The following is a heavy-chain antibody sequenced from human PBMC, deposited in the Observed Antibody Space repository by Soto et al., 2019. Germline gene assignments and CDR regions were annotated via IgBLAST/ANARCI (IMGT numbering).Heavy chain of an antibody. CDR2: ISFDGSTT. CDR1: AFTFSSSW. D-gene: IGHD5-18*01. V-gene: IGHV3-74*01. CDR3: ARGGAHTAMANEY. J-gene: IGHJ4*02. Sequence: WGSMRFSGLPGAFTFSSSWMHWVSQHSGKGLVWVSRISFDGSTTTYADSVKGRFTISRDNAKNTLYLQMNSLRAEDTAVYYCARGGAHTAMANEYWGQGALVTVSS.